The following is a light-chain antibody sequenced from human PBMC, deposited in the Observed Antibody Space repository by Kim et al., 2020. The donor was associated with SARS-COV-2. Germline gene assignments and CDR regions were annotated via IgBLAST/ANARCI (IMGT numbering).Light chain of an antibody. CDR1: KIGTKC. Sequence: PVKSARLTYRRYKIGTKCVHWYQRKSGQAPSLVFYDDICRPSGIPEHFSGSNSGNTAPLTVSEFEAGGEADYYCQVWDSSIVHPVVFVGGTQLTVL. CDR2: DDI. CDR3: QVWDSSIVHPVV. J-gene: IGLJ2*01. V-gene: IGLV3-21*03.